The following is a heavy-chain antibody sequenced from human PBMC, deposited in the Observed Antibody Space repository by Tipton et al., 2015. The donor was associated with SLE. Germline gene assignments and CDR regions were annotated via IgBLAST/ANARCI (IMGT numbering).Heavy chain of an antibody. CDR1: GGSISSSSYY. V-gene: IGHV4-39*07. D-gene: IGHD6-13*01. CDR3: ARDRGSPSAVDY. J-gene: IGHJ4*02. CDR2: IYHSGST. Sequence: TLSLTCTVSGGSISSSSYYWGWIRQPPGKGLEWIGEIYHSGSTYYNPSLKSRVTISVDTSKNQFSLKLSSVTAADTAVYYCARDRGSPSAVDYWGQGTLVTVSS.